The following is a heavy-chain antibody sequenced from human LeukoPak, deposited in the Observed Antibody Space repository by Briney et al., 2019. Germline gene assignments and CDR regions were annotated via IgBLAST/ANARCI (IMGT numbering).Heavy chain of an antibody. CDR2: IYNSGST. CDR3: ARDRRRGEQGYDSGLFDY. V-gene: IGHV4-59*01. Sequence: SETLSLTCSVAGDSISSNYWSWIRQPPGKGLEWIGYIYNSGSTKYNPSLKSRVTISVDTSKNQFSLKLNSVTAADTAVYYCARDRRRGEQGYDSGLFDYWGQGTLVTVSS. J-gene: IGHJ4*02. D-gene: IGHD3-22*01. CDR1: GDSISSNY.